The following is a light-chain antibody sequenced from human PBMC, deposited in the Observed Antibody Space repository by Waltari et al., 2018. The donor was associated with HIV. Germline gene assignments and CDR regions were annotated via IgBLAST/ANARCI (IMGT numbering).Light chain of an antibody. CDR2: DAS. CDR3: QQRSDWHALT. CDR1: QSVTSY. V-gene: IGKV3-11*01. J-gene: IGKJ4*01. Sequence: EIVLTQSPAALSLSPGERATLSCRASQSVTSYLAWYQQKPGQAPRLLIYDASRRATGIPARFSGSGSGTDFTLTISSLQPEDSTIYYCQQRSDWHALTFGGGTKVEIK.